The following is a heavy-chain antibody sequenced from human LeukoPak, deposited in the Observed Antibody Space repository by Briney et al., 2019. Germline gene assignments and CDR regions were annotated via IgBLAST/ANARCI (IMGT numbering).Heavy chain of an antibody. Sequence: GGSLRLSCAASGFRFSDHTMTLVRQAPGKGPEWISAIGGRGGSTYYADSLGGRFTISRDNSKDMLYLQMNSLKVEDTATYYCGKEGGAWGQGTKVTVSS. V-gene: IGHV3-23*01. D-gene: IGHD3-16*01. CDR2: IGGRGGST. CDR3: GKEGGA. J-gene: IGHJ5*02. CDR1: GFRFSDHT.